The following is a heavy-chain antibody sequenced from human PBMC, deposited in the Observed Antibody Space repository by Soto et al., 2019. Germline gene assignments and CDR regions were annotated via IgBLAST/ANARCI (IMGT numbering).Heavy chain of an antibody. V-gene: IGHV4-34*01. D-gene: IGHD5-12*01. CDR3: ARDGSDPSFDY. Sequence: QVQLQQWGAGLLKPSGTLSLTCAVYGGSFSGYYWSWIRQPPGKGLEWIGEINHSGSTNYNPSLKSRVTISVDTSKNQFSLKLSSVTAADTAVYYCARDGSDPSFDYWGQGTLVTVSS. J-gene: IGHJ4*02. CDR2: INHSGST. CDR1: GGSFSGYY.